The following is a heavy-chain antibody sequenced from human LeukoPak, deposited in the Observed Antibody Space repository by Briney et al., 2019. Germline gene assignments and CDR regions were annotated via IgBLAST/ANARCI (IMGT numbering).Heavy chain of an antibody. J-gene: IGHJ6*03. Sequence: ASVKVSCKASGYTFTSYYMHWVRQAPGQGLEWMGIINPSGGSTSYAQKFQGRVTMTRDMSTSTVYMELSSLRSEDTAVYYCARDFRAWRADYYGSGSYYSYYYYYYMDVWGKGTTVTASS. CDR1: GYTFTSYY. CDR3: ARDFRAWRADYYGSGSYYSYYYYYYMDV. CDR2: INPSGGST. D-gene: IGHD3-10*01. V-gene: IGHV1-46*01.